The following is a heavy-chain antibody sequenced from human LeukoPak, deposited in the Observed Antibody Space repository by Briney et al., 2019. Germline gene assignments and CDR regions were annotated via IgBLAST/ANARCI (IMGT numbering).Heavy chain of an antibody. J-gene: IGHJ4*02. D-gene: IGHD6-19*01. CDR3: ARLEAVAGFDY. CDR2: IYTSGST. CDR1: GGSISSGSYY. V-gene: IGHV4-61*02. Sequence: SQTLSLTCTVSGGSISSGSYYWSWIRQPAGTGLEWIGRIYTSGSTNYNPSLKSRVTISVDTSKNQFSLKLSSVTAADTAVYYCARLEAVAGFDYWGQGTLVTVSS.